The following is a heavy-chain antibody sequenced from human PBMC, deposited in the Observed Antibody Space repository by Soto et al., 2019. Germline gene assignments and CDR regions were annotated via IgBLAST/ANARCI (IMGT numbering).Heavy chain of an antibody. CDR1: GYTFTSYY. J-gene: IGHJ6*02. D-gene: IGHD2-2*01. CDR2: INPSGGST. CDR3: ARDRDQLLFFGSNGMDV. Sequence: GASVKVSCKASGYTFTSYYMHWVRQAPGQGLEWMGIINPSGGSTSYAQKFQGRVTMTRDTSTSTVYMELSSLRSEDTAVYYCARDRDQLLFFGSNGMDVWGQGTTVTVSS. V-gene: IGHV1-46*01.